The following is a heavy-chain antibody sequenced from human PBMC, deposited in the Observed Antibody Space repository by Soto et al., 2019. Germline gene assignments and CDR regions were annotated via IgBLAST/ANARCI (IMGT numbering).Heavy chain of an antibody. CDR2: IIPIFGTA. V-gene: IGHV1-69*06. D-gene: IGHD3-3*01. J-gene: IGHJ6*02. CDR3: ASAVRITIFGVVPRDYYYGMDV. CDR1: GGTFSSYA. Sequence: SVKVSCKASGGTFSSYAISWVRQAPGQGLEWMGGIIPIFGTANYAQKFQGRVTITADKSTSTAYMELSSLRSEDTAVYYCASAVRITIFGVVPRDYYYGMDVWGQGTTVTVSS.